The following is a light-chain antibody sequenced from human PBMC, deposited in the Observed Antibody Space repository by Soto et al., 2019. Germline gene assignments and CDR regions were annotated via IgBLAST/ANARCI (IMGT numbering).Light chain of an antibody. V-gene: IGKV3-15*01. CDR2: GAS. CDR3: QQYNNWPPGT. CDR1: QSVSSN. Sequence: EIVMTQSPATLSVSPGERATLSCRASQSVSSNLAWYQQKPGQAPRLLIYGASTRATGIPARFSGSGSGTEFNLTISSLQSEDLAVYYCQQYNNWPPGTFGQGTKVEIK. J-gene: IGKJ1*01.